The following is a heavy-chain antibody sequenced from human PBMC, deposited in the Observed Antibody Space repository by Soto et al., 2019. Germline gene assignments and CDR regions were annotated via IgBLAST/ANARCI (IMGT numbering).Heavy chain of an antibody. CDR3: ARLEKWYYNYYGLDV. CDR2: IDPGDSST. J-gene: IGHJ6*02. D-gene: IGHD1-26*01. CDR1: GYSFTTYW. V-gene: IGHV5-10-1*01. Sequence: GESLKISCQGSGYSFTTYWISWVRQMPGKGLEWMGKIDPGDSSTNHSPSFRGHITISVDRSINTAHLQFSSLKAADTAVYYCARLEKWYYNYYGLDVWGQGTMVTVSS.